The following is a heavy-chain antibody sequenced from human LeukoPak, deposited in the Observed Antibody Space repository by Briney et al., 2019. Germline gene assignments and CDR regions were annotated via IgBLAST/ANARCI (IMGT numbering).Heavy chain of an antibody. Sequence: GASVKVSCKPSGYTFTDNYLHWVRQAPGQGLEWVGWMNPNSGGTGYAQKSQGRVTMTRDTSISTAYMELSSLTSDDTAVYYCTRGSGTSWFDYWGQGSLVTVSS. CDR2: MNPNSGGT. CDR1: GYTFTDNY. V-gene: IGHV1-2*02. J-gene: IGHJ4*02. D-gene: IGHD2-2*01. CDR3: TRGSGTSWFDY.